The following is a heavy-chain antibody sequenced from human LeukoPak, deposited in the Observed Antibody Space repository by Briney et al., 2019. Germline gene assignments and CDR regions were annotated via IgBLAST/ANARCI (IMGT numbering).Heavy chain of an antibody. J-gene: IGHJ4*02. V-gene: IGHV4-59*01. D-gene: IGHD6-13*01. CDR3: AAGIAAAGNRYFDY. Sequence: PSETLSLTCTVSGGSISSCYWSWIRQPPGKGLEWIGYIYYSGSTNYNPSLKSRVIISVDTSKNQFSLKLSSVTAADTAVYYCAAGIAAAGNRYFDYWGQGTLVTVSS. CDR1: GGSISSCY. CDR2: IYYSGST.